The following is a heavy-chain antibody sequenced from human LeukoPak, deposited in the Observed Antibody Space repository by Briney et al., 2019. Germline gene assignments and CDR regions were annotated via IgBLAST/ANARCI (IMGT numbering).Heavy chain of an antibody. Sequence: GASVKVSCKASGYTFTSYGINWVRQATGQGLEWMGWMNPHSGSVGYAQKFQGRVIMTWDTSISTAYMELSSLTSDDTAVYYCVRVPQRVPHNWFDPWGQGTLVTVSS. D-gene: IGHD1-1*01. J-gene: IGHJ5*02. CDR1: GYTFTSYG. CDR2: MNPHSGSV. CDR3: VRVPQRVPHNWFDP. V-gene: IGHV1-8*02.